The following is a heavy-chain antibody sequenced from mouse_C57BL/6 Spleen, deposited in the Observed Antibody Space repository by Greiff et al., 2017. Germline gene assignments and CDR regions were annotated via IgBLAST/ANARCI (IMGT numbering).Heavy chain of an antibody. CDR1: GYTFTGYW. D-gene: IGHD1-1*01. Sequence: QVQLKESGAELMKPGASVKLSCKATGYTFTGYWIEWVKQRPGHGLEWIGEILPGSGSTNYNEKFKGKATFTADTSSNTAYMQLSSLTTGDSAIYYCARGGITTGFAYWGQGTLVTVSA. V-gene: IGHV1-9*01. CDR3: ARGGITTGFAY. CDR2: ILPGSGST. J-gene: IGHJ3*01.